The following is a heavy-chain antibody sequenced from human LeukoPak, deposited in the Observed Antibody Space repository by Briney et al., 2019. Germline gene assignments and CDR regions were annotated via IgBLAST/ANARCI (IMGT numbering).Heavy chain of an antibody. Sequence: ESGPTLVKPTQTLTLTCDFSGFSLTTTGVGVGWVRQPPGKALEWLGSMYWDGDKRYRPSLKTRLTITKDTSKDQVVLTMTDMDHVATATYCWSRSIGALDHWGQGILVTVSS. V-gene: IGHV2-5*02. J-gene: IGHJ5*02. CDR3: SRSIGALDH. CDR2: MYWDGDK. D-gene: IGHD3-10*01. CDR1: GFSLTTTGVG.